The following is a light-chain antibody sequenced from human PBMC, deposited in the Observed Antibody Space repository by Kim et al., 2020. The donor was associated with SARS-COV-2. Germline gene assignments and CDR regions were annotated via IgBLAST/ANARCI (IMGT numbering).Light chain of an antibody. J-gene: IGKJ1*01. Sequence: PPWERAPLACRTSQTVSSDYLVWYQQKPGQSPRLLIYDISTRVTGIPNRFSGRGSGTNFTLTIGRLEPEDSAIYYCQQYASLPRTYGQGTKVDIK. V-gene: IGKV3-20*01. CDR3: QQYASLPRT. CDR2: DIS. CDR1: QTVSSDY.